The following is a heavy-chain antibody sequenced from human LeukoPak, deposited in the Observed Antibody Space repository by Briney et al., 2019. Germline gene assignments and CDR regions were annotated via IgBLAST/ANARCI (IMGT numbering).Heavy chain of an antibody. CDR3: AREACRRCRDTPMVRLYGMDV. CDR2: INPNSGGT. CDR1: GYTVTGYY. V-gene: IGHV1-2*04. D-gene: IGHD5-18*01. Sequence: ASVKVSCKASGYTVTGYYMHGVRQAPGQGLEWMGWINPNSGGTNYAQKFQGWVTMTRDTSISTAYMELSRLRSDDTAVYYCAREACRRCRDTPMVRLYGMDVWGQGTTVTVS. J-gene: IGHJ6*02.